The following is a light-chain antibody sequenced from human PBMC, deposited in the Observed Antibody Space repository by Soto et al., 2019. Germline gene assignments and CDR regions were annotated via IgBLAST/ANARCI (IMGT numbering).Light chain of an antibody. Sequence: QSALTQPPSASGSPGQSVTISCTGTSSDVGGYNYVSWYQQYPGKAPKLMIYEVNKRPSGVPDRFSGPKSGNTASLTISGLQTEDEADYYCSSYAGSNNLVVFGGGTQLTVL. CDR2: EVN. J-gene: IGLJ2*01. CDR1: SSDVGGYNY. V-gene: IGLV2-8*01. CDR3: SSYAGSNNLVV.